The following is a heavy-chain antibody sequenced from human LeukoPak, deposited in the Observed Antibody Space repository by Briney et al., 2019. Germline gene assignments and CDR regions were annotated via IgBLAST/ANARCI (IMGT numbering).Heavy chain of an antibody. V-gene: IGHV1-46*01. CDR1: GYTFTSYY. Sequence: ASVKVSCEASGYTFTSYYMHWVRRAPGQGLEWMGIINPSGGSTSYAQKFQGRVTMTRDTSTSTVYMELSSLRSEDTAVYYCAVDYDSSGYPDYWGQGTLVTVSS. CDR2: INPSGGST. J-gene: IGHJ4*02. D-gene: IGHD3-22*01. CDR3: AVDYDSSGYPDY.